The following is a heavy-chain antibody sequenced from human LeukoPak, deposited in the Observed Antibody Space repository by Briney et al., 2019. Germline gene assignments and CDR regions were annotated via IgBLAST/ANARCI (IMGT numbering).Heavy chain of an antibody. Sequence: GGSLRLSCAVSGFTVSSNHMSWVRQAPGKGLEWVSVIYSGGTTHYADSVKGRFTISRDNSKNTLYLQMNSLRAEDTAVYYCARVRPYDYVWGSYRPFDYWGQGTLVTVSS. CDR1: GFTVSSNH. CDR2: IYSGGTT. J-gene: IGHJ4*02. D-gene: IGHD3-16*02. CDR3: ARVRPYDYVWGSYRPFDY. V-gene: IGHV3-53*01.